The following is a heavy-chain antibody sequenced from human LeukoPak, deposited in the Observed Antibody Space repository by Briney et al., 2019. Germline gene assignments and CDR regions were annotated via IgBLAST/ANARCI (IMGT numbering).Heavy chain of an antibody. Sequence: PGGSLRVSCAASGFTFSSYGMHWVRQAPGKGLEWVAVITDDGNSKSYAESVKGRFSIARDNSKNTLYLQMDSLRAEDTAVYYCARNVPAAGTDWYFDLWGRGTLVTVSS. D-gene: IGHD6-13*01. CDR1: GFTFSSYG. V-gene: IGHV3-30*03. CDR3: ARNVPAAGTDWYFDL. CDR2: ITDDGNSK. J-gene: IGHJ2*01.